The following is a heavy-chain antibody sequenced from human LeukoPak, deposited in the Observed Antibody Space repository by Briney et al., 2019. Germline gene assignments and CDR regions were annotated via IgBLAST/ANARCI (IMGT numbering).Heavy chain of an antibody. CDR1: GYTLTELS. Sequence: ASVKVSCKVSGYTLTELSMHWVRQAPGKGLEWMGGFDPEDGETIYAQKFQGRVTMTEDTSTDTAYMELSSLRSEDTAVYCCAILYSGSYYFDYWGQGTLVTVSS. D-gene: IGHD1-26*01. CDR2: FDPEDGET. J-gene: IGHJ4*02. CDR3: AILYSGSYYFDY. V-gene: IGHV1-24*01.